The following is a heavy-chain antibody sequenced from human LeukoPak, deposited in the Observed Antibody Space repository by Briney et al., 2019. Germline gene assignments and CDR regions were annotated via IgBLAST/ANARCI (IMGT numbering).Heavy chain of an antibody. V-gene: IGHV4-59*01. CDR2: IYHSGST. CDR1: GGSFSVYY. J-gene: IGHJ4*02. CDR3: ATGYSSTWYYFDY. D-gene: IGHD6-13*01. Sequence: SETLSLTCVVYGGSFSVYYWSWIRQPPGKGLEWIGYIYHSGSTNYNPSLKSRVTISADTSKDQFSLKLASVTAADTAVYYCATGYSSTWYYFDYWGQGTLVTVSS.